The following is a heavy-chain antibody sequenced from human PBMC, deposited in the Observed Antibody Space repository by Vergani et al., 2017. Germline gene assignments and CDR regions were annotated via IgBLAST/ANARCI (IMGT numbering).Heavy chain of an antibody. CDR3: ARVSDLYYYYGMDV. J-gene: IGHJ6*02. CDR2: ISSSSSYI. CDR1: GFTFSSYS. Sequence: EVQLVESGGGLVKPGGSLRLSCAASGFTFSSYSMNWVRQAPGKGLEWVSSISSSSSYIYYADSVKGRFTISRDNAKNSLYLQMNSLRAEDTAVYYCARVSDLYYYYGMDVWGQGTTVTVSS. V-gene: IGHV3-21*01.